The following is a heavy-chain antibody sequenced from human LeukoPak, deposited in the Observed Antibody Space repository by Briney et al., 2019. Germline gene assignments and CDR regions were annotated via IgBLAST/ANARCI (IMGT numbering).Heavy chain of an antibody. CDR1: GFTFSSYW. J-gene: IGHJ4*02. V-gene: IGHV3-74*01. D-gene: IGHD3-3*01. CDR3: ANSRWSGYLDY. Sequence: PGGSLRLSCAASGFTFSSYWMHWVRQAPGKGLAWVSRINSDGSGTTYADFVKGRFTISRDNAKNTLYLQMNSLRAEDTAVYYCANSRWSGYLDYWGQGALVTVSS. CDR2: INSDGSGT.